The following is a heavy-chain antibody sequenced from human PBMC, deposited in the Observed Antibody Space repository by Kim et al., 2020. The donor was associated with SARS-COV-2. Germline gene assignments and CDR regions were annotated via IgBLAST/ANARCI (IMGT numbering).Heavy chain of an antibody. V-gene: IGHV4-39*01. J-gene: IGHJ4*02. Sequence: DNPAPNGRPSLSVDTSKNQFSLRLSSVTAADTAVYYCARQTYSTTWYSFDSWGQGILVTVSS. D-gene: IGHD6-13*01. CDR3: ARQTYSTTWYSFDS.